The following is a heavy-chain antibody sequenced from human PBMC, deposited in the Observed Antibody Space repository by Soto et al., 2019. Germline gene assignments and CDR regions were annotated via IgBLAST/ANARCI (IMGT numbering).Heavy chain of an antibody. CDR2: ITPIFGTA. CDR3: ARDFGCSGGSCYSRYYYYYYGMDV. D-gene: IGHD2-15*01. J-gene: IGHJ6*02. CDR1: GGTFSSYA. V-gene: IGHV1-69*13. Sequence: SVKVSCKASGGTFSSYAISWVRQAPGQGLEWMGGITPIFGTANYAQKFQGRVTITADESTSTAYMELSSLRSEDTAVYYCARDFGCSGGSCYSRYYYYYYGMDVWGQGTTVTVSS.